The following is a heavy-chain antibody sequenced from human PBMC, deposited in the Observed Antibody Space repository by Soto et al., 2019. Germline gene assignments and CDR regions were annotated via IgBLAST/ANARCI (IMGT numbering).Heavy chain of an antibody. J-gene: IGHJ4*02. D-gene: IGHD3-22*01. CDR1: GNSFNNW. CDR2: IYPGDSDT. CDR3: FIYHFDNIGYQADY. V-gene: IGHV5-51*01. Sequence: PGESLKISCKGLGNSFNNWIGWVRQMPGKGLEWVGIIYPGDSDTRYSPSFQGQVTISADKSISTAYLQWSSLKPSDSAMYYCFIYHFDNIGYQADYWGPGSLVPVSS.